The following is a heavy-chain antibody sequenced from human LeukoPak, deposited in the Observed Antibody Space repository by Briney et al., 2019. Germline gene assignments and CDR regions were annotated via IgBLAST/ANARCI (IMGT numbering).Heavy chain of an antibody. CDR1: GYTFTSYG. J-gene: IGHJ4*02. D-gene: IGHD6-6*01. V-gene: IGHV1-18*01. Sequence: ASVKVSCKASGYTFTSYGISWMRQAPGQGLEWMGWISAYNGNTNYAQKLQGRVTMTTDTSTSTAYMELRSLRSDDTAVYYCARLRAIAARPFTGFDYWGQGTLVTVSS. CDR3: ARLRAIAARPFTGFDY. CDR2: ISAYNGNT.